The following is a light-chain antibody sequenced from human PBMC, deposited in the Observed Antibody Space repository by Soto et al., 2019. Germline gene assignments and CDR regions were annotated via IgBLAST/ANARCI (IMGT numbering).Light chain of an antibody. Sequence: EIVLTQSPAILSLSPGERATLSCRASQSVSSSLAWYQQKPGQAPRLLIYDTSNRATDIPPRFSGGGSDTDFTLTISSLEPEDFAVYYCQQRTNWRITFGQGTRLDIK. V-gene: IGKV3-11*01. CDR2: DTS. J-gene: IGKJ5*01. CDR1: QSVSSS. CDR3: QQRTNWRIT.